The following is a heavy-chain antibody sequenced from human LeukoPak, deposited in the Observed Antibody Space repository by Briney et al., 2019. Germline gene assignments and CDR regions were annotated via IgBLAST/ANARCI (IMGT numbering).Heavy chain of an antibody. CDR3: ARDLRYNWNDVPFDI. CDR2: ISYSGAT. J-gene: IGHJ3*02. V-gene: IGHV4-39*07. CDR1: GGSINTNTYY. D-gene: IGHD1-20*01. Sequence: SETLSLTCTVSGGSINTNTYYWGWIRQPPGKGPQWIATISYSGATCYNPSLKSRVTVSVDTSKNQFSLKLSSVTAADTAVYYCARDLRYNWNDVPFDIWGQGTMVTVSS.